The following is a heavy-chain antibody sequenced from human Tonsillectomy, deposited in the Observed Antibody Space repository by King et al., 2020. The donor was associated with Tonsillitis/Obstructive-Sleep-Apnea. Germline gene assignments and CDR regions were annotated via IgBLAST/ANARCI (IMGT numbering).Heavy chain of an antibody. CDR1: GFTFSSYS. CDR2: ISSSSSNI. D-gene: IGHD3-22*01. V-gene: IGHV3-48*02. CDR3: ARGHYYDSSGYWGFDY. Sequence: VQLVESGGGLVQPGGSLRLSCAASGFTFSSYSMNWARQAPGKGLEWVSSISSSSSNIYYADSVKGRFTISRDNAKNSLYLQMNSLRDEDTAVYYCARGHYYDSSGYWGFDYWGQGTLVTVSS. J-gene: IGHJ4*02.